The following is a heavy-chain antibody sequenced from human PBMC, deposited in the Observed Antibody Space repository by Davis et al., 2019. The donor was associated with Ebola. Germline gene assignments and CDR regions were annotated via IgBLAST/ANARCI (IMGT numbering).Heavy chain of an antibody. CDR1: GFTFTSSA. CDR2: IVVGSGNT. CDR3: ARDQAVAGDYYYYYMDV. Sequence: SVKVSCKASGFTFTSSAVQRVRQARGQRLEWIGWIVVGSGNTNYAQKFQERVTITRDMSTSTAYMELSSLRSEDTAVYYCARDQAVAGDYYYYYMDVWGKGTTVTVSS. V-gene: IGHV1-58*01. J-gene: IGHJ6*03. D-gene: IGHD6-19*01.